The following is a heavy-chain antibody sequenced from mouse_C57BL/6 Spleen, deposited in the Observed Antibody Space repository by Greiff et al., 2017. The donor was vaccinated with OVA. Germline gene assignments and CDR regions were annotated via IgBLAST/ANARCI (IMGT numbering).Heavy chain of an antibody. CDR3: TGWTYYGSGDY. Sequence: VQLQQSGAELVRPGASVTLSCKASGYTFTDYEMHWVKQPPVHGLEWIGAIDPETGGTAYNQKFKGKAILTADKSSSTAYMELRSLTSEDSAVYYCTGWTYYGSGDYWGQGTTLTVSS. D-gene: IGHD1-1*01. CDR2: IDPETGGT. V-gene: IGHV1-15*01. J-gene: IGHJ2*01. CDR1: GYTFTDYE.